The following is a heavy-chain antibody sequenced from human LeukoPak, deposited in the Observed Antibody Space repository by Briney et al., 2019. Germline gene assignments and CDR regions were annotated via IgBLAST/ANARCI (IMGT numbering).Heavy chain of an antibody. CDR2: IYTSGST. J-gene: IGHJ4*02. D-gene: IGHD4-11*01. CDR3: ARQGGFYSNYAIDY. V-gene: IGHV4-4*09. CDR1: GGSISSYY. Sequence: PSETLSLTCTVSGGSISSYYWSWIRQPPGKGLEWIGYIYTSGSTNYNPSLKSRVTISVDTSKNQFSLKLSSATAADTAVYYCARQGGFYSNYAIDYWGQGTLVTVSS.